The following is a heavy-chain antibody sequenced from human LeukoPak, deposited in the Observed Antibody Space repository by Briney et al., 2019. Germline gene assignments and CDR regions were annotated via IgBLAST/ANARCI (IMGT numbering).Heavy chain of an antibody. D-gene: IGHD3-22*01. CDR3: ARVFYYDSSGYYQYYFDY. J-gene: IGHJ4*02. Sequence: GGSLRLSCAASGFIFRTYAMSWVRQAPGKGLEWVSALSGSGDKTFYADSAKGRFTISRDNSKNTLYLQMNSLRAEDTAVYYCARVFYYDSSGYYQYYFDYWGQGTLVTVSS. CDR1: GFIFRTYA. CDR2: LSGSGDKT. V-gene: IGHV3-23*01.